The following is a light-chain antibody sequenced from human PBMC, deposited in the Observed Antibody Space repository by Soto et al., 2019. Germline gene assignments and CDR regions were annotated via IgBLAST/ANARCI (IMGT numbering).Light chain of an antibody. CDR3: QQSGDTPPWT. CDR2: GAS. V-gene: IGKV1-39*01. CDR1: HDISNY. Sequence: DIQMTRSPSSLSASVGDRVTITCQASHDISNYLNWYQQKPGKAPKLLIYGASSLQSGVPSRFSGSGSVTEFTLTITSLQPEDFATYYCQQSGDTPPWTFGQGTKVDIK. J-gene: IGKJ1*01.